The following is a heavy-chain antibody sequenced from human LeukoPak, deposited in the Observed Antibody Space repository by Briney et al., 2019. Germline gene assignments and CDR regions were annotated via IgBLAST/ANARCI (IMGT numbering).Heavy chain of an antibody. CDR2: ILVSGRTT. Sequence: GGSLRLSCAASGSTFSTYAMSWVRQAPGKGLEWVSTILVSGRTTYYADSVKGRFTISRDDSKNTLYLQMNSLRAEDTAVYYCARDLAGDVFSWGQGTLVTVSS. CDR3: ARDLAGDVFS. J-gene: IGHJ4*02. V-gene: IGHV3-23*01. D-gene: IGHD3-10*01. CDR1: GSTFSTYA.